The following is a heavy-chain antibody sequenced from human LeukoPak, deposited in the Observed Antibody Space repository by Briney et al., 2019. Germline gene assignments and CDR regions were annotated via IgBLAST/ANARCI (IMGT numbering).Heavy chain of an antibody. Sequence: GGSLRLSCAASGFTFSSYAMSWVRQAPGKGLEWVSAISHSGGSTYYAVSVKGRFTISRDNSKNTMYLQMNSLRAEDTAVYYCAANWNPFDYWGQGTLVTVSS. D-gene: IGHD1-1*01. CDR2: ISHSGGST. J-gene: IGHJ4*02. CDR3: AANWNPFDY. CDR1: GFTFSSYA. V-gene: IGHV3-23*01.